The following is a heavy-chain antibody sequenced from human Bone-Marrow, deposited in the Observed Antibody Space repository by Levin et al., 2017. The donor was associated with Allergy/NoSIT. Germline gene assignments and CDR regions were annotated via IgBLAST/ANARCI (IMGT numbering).Heavy chain of an antibody. J-gene: IGHJ4*02. V-gene: IGHV4-4*07. CDR1: GGSISSYY. Sequence: SETLSLTCTVSGGSISSYYWSWIRQPAGKGLEWIGRIYTSGSTNYNPSLKSRVTMSVDTSKNQFSLKLSSVTAADTAVYYCASHDYGGNSGRRDYWGQGTLVTVSS. D-gene: IGHD4-23*01. CDR2: IYTSGST. CDR3: ASHDYGGNSGRRDY.